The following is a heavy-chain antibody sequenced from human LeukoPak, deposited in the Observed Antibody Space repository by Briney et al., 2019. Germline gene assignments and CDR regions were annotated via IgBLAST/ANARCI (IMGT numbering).Heavy chain of an antibody. CDR3: ARAAIAARPPNWFDP. Sequence: GASVKVSCKASGGTFSSYAMSWVRQAPGQGLEWMGGIIPIFGTANYAQKFQGRVTITTDESTSTAYMELSSLRSEDTAVYYYARAAIAARPPNWFDPWGQGTLVTVSS. CDR1: GGTFSSYA. D-gene: IGHD6-6*01. V-gene: IGHV1-69*05. CDR2: IIPIFGTA. J-gene: IGHJ5*02.